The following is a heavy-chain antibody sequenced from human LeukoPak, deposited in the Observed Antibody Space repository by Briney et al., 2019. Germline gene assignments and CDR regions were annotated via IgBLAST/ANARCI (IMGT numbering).Heavy chain of an antibody. CDR3: ARRDTTQGYD. J-gene: IGHJ4*02. D-gene: IGHD1-26*01. CDR1: GDSISSGGYY. V-gene: IGHV4-30-2*01. Sequence: SETLSLTCTVSGDSISSGGYYWSWIRQPPGKGLEWIGYIYHSGSTYYNPSLKSRVTISVDRSKNQFSLKLSSVTAADTAVYYCARRDTTQGYDWGQGTLVTVSS. CDR2: IYHSGST.